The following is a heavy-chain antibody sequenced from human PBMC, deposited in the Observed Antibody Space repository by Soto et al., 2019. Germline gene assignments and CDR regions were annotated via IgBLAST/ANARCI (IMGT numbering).Heavy chain of an antibody. CDR1: GGSISSRSYY. CDR3: ARALGIQEGYFDY. CDR2: IYYSGTN. D-gene: IGHD7-27*01. J-gene: IGHJ4*02. Sequence: SETLSPTCTVSGGSISSRSYYWGWIRQRPGKGLEWIGGIYYSGTNFYSPSLKSRVIISVDTSKNQFSLKLSSVTAADTAMYYCARALGIQEGYFDYWGQGTLVTVSS. V-gene: IGHV4-39*01.